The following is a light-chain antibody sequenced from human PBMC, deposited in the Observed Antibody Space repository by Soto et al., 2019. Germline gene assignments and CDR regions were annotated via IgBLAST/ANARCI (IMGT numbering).Light chain of an antibody. Sequence: QSALTQPASVSGSPGQSITISCTGTSSDVGAYNYVSWYQQHPGKAPKRMIFDVSNRPSGVSNRFSGTKSGNTASLTISGLHAEDEADYYCSSYTTAPTRVFGAGTKLTVL. J-gene: IGLJ3*02. CDR3: SSYTTAPTRV. V-gene: IGLV2-14*01. CDR2: DVS. CDR1: SSDVGAYNY.